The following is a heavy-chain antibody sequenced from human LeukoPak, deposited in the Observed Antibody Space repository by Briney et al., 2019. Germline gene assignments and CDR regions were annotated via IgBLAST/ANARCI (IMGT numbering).Heavy chain of an antibody. D-gene: IGHD3-16*01. CDR1: GYILTVYY. CDR3: ERVRYRLAETYIDY. Sequence: ASVRVSSTASGYILTVYYMHRGRQAPGQGGERMGGINPNRGETNYTQKHQGRVTITRETAISTDYMEMRRVRCEETAVYEWERVRYRLAETYIDYWGQGTLVTVSS. CDR2: INPNRGET. V-gene: IGHV1-2*02. J-gene: IGHJ4*02.